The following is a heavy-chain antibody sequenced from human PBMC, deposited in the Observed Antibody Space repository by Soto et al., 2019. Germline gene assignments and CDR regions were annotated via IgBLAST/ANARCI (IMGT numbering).Heavy chain of an antibody. Sequence: QVPLVESGGGVVQPGRSLRLSCAASGFTFSSYAMHWVRQAPGKGLEWVAVISYDGSNKYYADSVKGRFTISRDNSKNTLYLQMNSLRAEDTAVYYCARGHGGYWGQGTLVTVSS. CDR2: ISYDGSNK. D-gene: IGHD3-16*01. CDR1: GFTFSSYA. V-gene: IGHV3-30-3*01. CDR3: ARGHGGY. J-gene: IGHJ4*02.